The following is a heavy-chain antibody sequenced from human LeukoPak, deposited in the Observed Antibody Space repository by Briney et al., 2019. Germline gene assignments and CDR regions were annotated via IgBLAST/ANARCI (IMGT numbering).Heavy chain of an antibody. CDR3: ARVVRYYIAAAGTRLYYFDY. Sequence: PSETLSLTCTVSGGSISSGGYYWSWIRQHPGKGLEWIGYIYYSGSTYYNPSLKSRVTISVDTSKNQFSLKLSSVTAADTAVYYCARVVRYYIAAAGTRLYYFDYWGQGTLVTVSS. J-gene: IGHJ4*02. CDR2: IYYSGST. D-gene: IGHD6-13*01. CDR1: GGSISSGGYY. V-gene: IGHV4-31*03.